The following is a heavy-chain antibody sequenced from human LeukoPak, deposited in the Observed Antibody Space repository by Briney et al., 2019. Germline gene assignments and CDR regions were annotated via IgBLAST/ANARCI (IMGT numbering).Heavy chain of an antibody. V-gene: IGHV4-39*01. CDR1: GGSISSSSYY. Sequence: PSETLSLTCTVSGGSISSSSYYWGWIRQPPGTGLEWIGSIYYSGSTYYNPSLKSRVTISVDTSKNQFSLKLSSVTAADTAVYYCARHVVSSSSSSFDYWGQGTLVTVSS. CDR2: IYYSGST. CDR3: ARHVVSSSSSSFDY. J-gene: IGHJ4*02. D-gene: IGHD6-6*01.